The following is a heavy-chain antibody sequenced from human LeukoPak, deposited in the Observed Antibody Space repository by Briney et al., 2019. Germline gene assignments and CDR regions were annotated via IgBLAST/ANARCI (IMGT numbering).Heavy chain of an antibody. CDR1: GGSISSSSYY. J-gene: IGHJ4*02. V-gene: IGHV4-39*07. CDR3: ARDRPQKYSRIEPSGPFDY. D-gene: IGHD1-14*01. Sequence: SETLSLTCTVSGGSISSSSYYWGWIRQPPGKGLEWIGSIYYSGSTYYNPSLKSRVTISVDTSKNQFSLKLSSVAAADTAVYYCARDRPQKYSRIEPSGPFDYWGQGTLVTVSS. CDR2: IYYSGST.